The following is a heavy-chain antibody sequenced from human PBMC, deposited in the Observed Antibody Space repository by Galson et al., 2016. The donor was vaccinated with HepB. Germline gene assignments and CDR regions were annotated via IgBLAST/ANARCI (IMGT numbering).Heavy chain of an antibody. CDR3: ARRRGSGSHDH. D-gene: IGHD3-10*01. CDR2: IKQDGSEE. V-gene: IGHV3-7*03. Sequence: SLRLSCAASGFTFSNYGMHWIRQAPGKGLEWVANIKQDGSEEYYVDSVKGRFTISRDNAKNSLYLQMNSLRAEDTAVYYCARRRGSGSHDHWGQGTLVTVSS. J-gene: IGHJ4*02. CDR1: GFTFSNYG.